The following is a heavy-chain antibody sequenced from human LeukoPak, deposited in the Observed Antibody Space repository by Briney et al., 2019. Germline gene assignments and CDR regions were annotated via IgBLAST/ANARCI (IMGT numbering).Heavy chain of an antibody. CDR3: ARDSPSAYYFDY. CDR2: ISSSSSYI. CDR1: GFTFSSYR. J-gene: IGHJ4*02. Sequence: GGSLRLSCAASGFTFSSYRVNWVRQPPGKGLEWVSSISSSSSYIYYADSVKGRFTISRDNAKNSLYLQMNSLRAEDTAVYYCARDSPSAYYFDYWGQGTLVTVSS. V-gene: IGHV3-21*01. D-gene: IGHD6-19*01.